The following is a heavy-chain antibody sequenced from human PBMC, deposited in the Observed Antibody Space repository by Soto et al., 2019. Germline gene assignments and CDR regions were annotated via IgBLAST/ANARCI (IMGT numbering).Heavy chain of an antibody. V-gene: IGHV3-21*01. Sequence: XGSLIVSCASSGFTFSSYTMNLVLQAPGRGLEWVSSIGTSSSYIYYADSVKGRFTISRDNAKNSLFLQMNSLRADDTAVYYCPRDSPSDSLYYYYGMDVCGQRTTVTVSS. CDR2: IGTSSSYI. D-gene: IGHD2-21*02. J-gene: IGHJ6*02. CDR3: PRDSPSDSLYYYYGMDV. CDR1: GFTFSSYT.